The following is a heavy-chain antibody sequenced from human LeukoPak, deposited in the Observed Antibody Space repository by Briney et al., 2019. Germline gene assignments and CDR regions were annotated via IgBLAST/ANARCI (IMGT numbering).Heavy chain of an antibody. Sequence: SETLSLTCTVSGGSISSSSTYYWGWVRQPPGKGLEWIGSMYYSGDTNYNPSLQSRVTVSVDTSKNQFSLRLTSVSAADTAVYYCVRGPYGSGISNWFDPWGQGTQVIVSS. V-gene: IGHV4-39*07. CDR2: MYYSGDT. CDR3: VRGPYGSGISNWFDP. CDR1: GGSISSSSTYY. J-gene: IGHJ5*02. D-gene: IGHD3-10*01.